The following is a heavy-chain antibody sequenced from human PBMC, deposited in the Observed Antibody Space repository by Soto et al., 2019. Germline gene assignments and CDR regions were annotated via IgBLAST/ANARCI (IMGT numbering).Heavy chain of an antibody. CDR3: ARDLDDSSGIVGDYDY. D-gene: IGHD3-22*01. J-gene: IGHJ4*02. CDR1: GYTFTSYG. CDR2: ISAYNGNT. V-gene: IGHV1-18*04. Sequence: ASVKVSCKASGYTFTSYGISWVRQAPGQGLEWMGWISAYNGNTNYAQKLQGRVTMTTDTSTSTAYVELRSLRSDDTAVYYCARDLDDSSGIVGDYDYWGQGTLVTVSS.